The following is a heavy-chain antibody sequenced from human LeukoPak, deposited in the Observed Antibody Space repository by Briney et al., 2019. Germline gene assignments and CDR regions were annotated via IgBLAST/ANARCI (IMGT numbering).Heavy chain of an antibody. CDR2: IIPIFGTA. CDR3: ARVNCGGDCYSDRGAFDI. CDR1: RGTFSSYT. J-gene: IGHJ3*02. Sequence: SVKVSCKASRGTFSSYTITWVRQAPGQGREWMGGIIPIFGTANYAQKFQGRVTITADESTSTAYMELSSVRSKDTAVYYCARVNCGGDCYSDRGAFDIWGQGTMVTVSS. V-gene: IGHV1-69*13. D-gene: IGHD2-21*02.